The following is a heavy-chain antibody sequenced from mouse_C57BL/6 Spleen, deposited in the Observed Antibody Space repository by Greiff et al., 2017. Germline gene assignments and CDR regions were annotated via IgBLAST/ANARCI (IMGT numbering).Heavy chain of an antibody. Sequence: QVQLKESGAELVRPGASVKLSCKASGYTFTDYSINWVKQRPGQGLEWIARIYPGSGNTYYNEKFKGKATLTAEKSSSTAYMQLSSLTSEDSAVYFCARGGTVVGYYFDYWGQGTTLTVSS. J-gene: IGHJ2*01. D-gene: IGHD1-1*01. CDR2: IYPGSGNT. CDR3: ARGGTVVGYYFDY. V-gene: IGHV1-76*01. CDR1: GYTFTDYS.